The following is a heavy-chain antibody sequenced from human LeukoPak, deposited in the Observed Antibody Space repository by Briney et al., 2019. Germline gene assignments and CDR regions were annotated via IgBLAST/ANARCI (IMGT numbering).Heavy chain of an antibody. CDR1: GFTFSSYA. Sequence: GRSLRLSCAASGFTFSSYAMHWVRQAPGKGLEWVAVISYDGSNKYYADSVKGRFTISRDNSKNTLYLQMNSLRAEDTAVYYCAREISAAGLDYWGQGTLVTVSS. D-gene: IGHD6-13*01. CDR2: ISYDGSNK. CDR3: AREISAAGLDY. J-gene: IGHJ4*02. V-gene: IGHV3-30*04.